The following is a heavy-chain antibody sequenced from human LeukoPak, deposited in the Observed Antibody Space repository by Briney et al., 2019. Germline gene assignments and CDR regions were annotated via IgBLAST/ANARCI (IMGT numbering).Heavy chain of an antibody. Sequence: GGSLRLFCAASGFTFSSYGMHWVRQAPGKGLEWVAVIWYDGSNKYYADSVKGRFTISRDNSKNTLYLQMNSLRAEDTAVYYCARDLEIYYDSSGYNALVYWGQGTLVTVSS. V-gene: IGHV3-33*01. CDR1: GFTFSSYG. CDR2: IWYDGSNK. J-gene: IGHJ4*02. D-gene: IGHD3-22*01. CDR3: ARDLEIYYDSSGYNALVY.